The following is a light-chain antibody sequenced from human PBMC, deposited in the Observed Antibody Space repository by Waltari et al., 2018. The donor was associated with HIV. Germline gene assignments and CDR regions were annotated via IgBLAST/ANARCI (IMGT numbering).Light chain of an antibody. V-gene: IGKV3-15*01. CDR2: GAS. CDR3: QQYNNWHT. Sequence: EIVMTQSPATLSVSPGESATLSCRASQSVSSNLAWYQQKPGQAPRLLIYGASTRAAGVPARFSGSGSGTEFTLTISSLQSEDFAVYYCQQYNNWHTFGPGTKVDIK. J-gene: IGKJ3*01. CDR1: QSVSSN.